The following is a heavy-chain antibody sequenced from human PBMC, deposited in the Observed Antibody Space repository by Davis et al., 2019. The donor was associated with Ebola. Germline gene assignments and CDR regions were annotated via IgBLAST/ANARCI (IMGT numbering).Heavy chain of an antibody. D-gene: IGHD7-27*01. J-gene: IGHJ6*02. CDR2: IYYSGST. CDR3: ARLWGFWGMDV. Sequence: MPSETLSLTCTVSGGSISSNTYYWDWIRQPPGKGLEWIGSIYYSGSTYYNPSLKSRVTISVDTSKNQFSLKLSSVTAADTAVYYCARLWGFWGMDVWGQGTTVTVSS. CDR1: GGSISSNTYY. V-gene: IGHV4-39*01.